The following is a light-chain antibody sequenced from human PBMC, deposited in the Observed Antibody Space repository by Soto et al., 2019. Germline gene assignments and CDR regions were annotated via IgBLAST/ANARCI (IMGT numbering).Light chain of an antibody. V-gene: IGKV3-15*01. CDR3: QQYNDWPIT. CDR2: GAS. Sequence: EIVLTQSPATLSVSPGERGTLSCRASQSVGSNLAWYQQKPGQTPRLLIYGASTRATGILARFSGSGSGTYFTLTISSLQSEDFALYYCQQYNDWPITFGQGTRLEIK. J-gene: IGKJ5*01. CDR1: QSVGSN.